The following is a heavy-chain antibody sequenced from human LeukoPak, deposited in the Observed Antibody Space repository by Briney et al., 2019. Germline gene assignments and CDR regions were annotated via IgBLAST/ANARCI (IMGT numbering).Heavy chain of an antibody. J-gene: IGHJ4*02. CDR1: GFSFSSYS. CDR3: GRLKTGSGASYYFDY. V-gene: IGHV3-21*01. CDR2: ISSFGTDI. Sequence: PGGSLRLSCAASGFSFSSYSINWVRQAPGKGLEWVSSISSFGTDIFYEDSVRGRFTVSRDNARNSMDLQMKSLRAENTAVYYCGRLKTGSGASYYFDYLGQGTLATVSS. D-gene: IGHD2-15*01.